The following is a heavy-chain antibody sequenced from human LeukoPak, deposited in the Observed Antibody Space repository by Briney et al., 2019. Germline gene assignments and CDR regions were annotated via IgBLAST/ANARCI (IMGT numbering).Heavy chain of an antibody. D-gene: IGHD4-23*01. CDR2: IQPIGGST. CDR3: ARARYGGNQIDH. Sequence: GASVKVSCKPSGYTFTYYYMHWVRQAPGQGLEWMGIIQPIGGSTTYSQKFQGRVTMTRDMYKSPVYMELSGLRSEDTATIYCARARYGGNQIDHCGQGTLVTVAS. V-gene: IGHV1-46*01. CDR1: GYTFTYYY. J-gene: IGHJ5*02.